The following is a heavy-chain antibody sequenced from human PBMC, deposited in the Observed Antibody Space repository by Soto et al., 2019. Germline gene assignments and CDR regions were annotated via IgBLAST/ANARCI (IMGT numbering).Heavy chain of an antibody. CDR2: TYYRSKWYY. J-gene: IGHJ4*02. CDR1: GDSVSSNSAG. Sequence: SQTLSLTCAITGDSVSSNSAGWSWVRQSPSRGLEWLGRTYYRSKWYYEYAVSVRGRITINPDTSKNQYSLQLNSVTPEDTAVYYCARVQFPTEPAFDYWGQGTLVTVSS. CDR3: ARVQFPTEPAFDY. V-gene: IGHV6-1*01.